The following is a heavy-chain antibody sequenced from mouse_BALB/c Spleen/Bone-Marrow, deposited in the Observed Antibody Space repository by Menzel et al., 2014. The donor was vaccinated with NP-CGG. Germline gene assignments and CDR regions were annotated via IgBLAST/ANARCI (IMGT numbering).Heavy chain of an antibody. D-gene: IGHD1-1*01. Sequence: VQLKESGGGLVQPGGSLKLSCAASGFDFSRYWMSWVRQAPGKGLEWIGEINPDSRTINHSPSLKDKFIISRDNAKNTLYLRLNKVRSEDTALYYCARPDYYGYLNYWGQGTTLTVSS. J-gene: IGHJ2*01. V-gene: IGHV4-1*02. CDR1: GFDFSRYW. CDR3: ARPDYYGYLNY. CDR2: INPDSRTI.